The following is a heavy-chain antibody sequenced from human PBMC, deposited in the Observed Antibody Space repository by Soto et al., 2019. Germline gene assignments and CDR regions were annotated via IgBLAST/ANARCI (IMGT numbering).Heavy chain of an antibody. J-gene: IGHJ5*02. D-gene: IGHD6-6*01. CDR1: GGSISSYY. Sequence: PSETLSLSCTVSGGSISSYYWSWIRQPPGKGLEWIGYIYYSGSTNYNPSLKSRVTISVDTSKNQFSLKLSSVTAADTAVYYCARVSSSSSESWFDPWGQGTLVTVSS. CDR2: IYYSGST. V-gene: IGHV4-59*12. CDR3: ARVSSSSSESWFDP.